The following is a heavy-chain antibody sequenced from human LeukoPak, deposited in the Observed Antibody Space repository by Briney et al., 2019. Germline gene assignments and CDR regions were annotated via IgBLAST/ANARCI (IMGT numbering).Heavy chain of an antibody. D-gene: IGHD2-2*01. CDR1: GGSFSGYY. CDR2: INHSGST. V-gene: IGHV4-34*01. Sequence: PSGTLSLTCAVYGGSFSGYYWGWIRQPPGKGLEWIGEINHSGSTNYNPSLKSRVTISVDTSKNQFSLKLSSVTAADTAVYYCALVVVPAAMIGWFDPWGQGTLVTVSS. CDR3: ALVVVPAAMIGWFDP. J-gene: IGHJ5*02.